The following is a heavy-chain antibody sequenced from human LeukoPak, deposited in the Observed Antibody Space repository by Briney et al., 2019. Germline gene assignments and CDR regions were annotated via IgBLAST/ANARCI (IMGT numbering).Heavy chain of an antibody. Sequence: GGSLRLSCAASGFTFSSYWMSWVRQAPGKGLEWVANIKQDGSEKYYVDSVKGRFTISRDNAKNSLYLQMNSLRAEDTAVYYCARLTDDYGDSSADYFDYWGQGTLVTVSS. CDR3: ARLTDDYGDSSADYFDY. J-gene: IGHJ4*02. D-gene: IGHD4-17*01. V-gene: IGHV3-7*01. CDR2: IKQDGSEK. CDR1: GFTFSSYW.